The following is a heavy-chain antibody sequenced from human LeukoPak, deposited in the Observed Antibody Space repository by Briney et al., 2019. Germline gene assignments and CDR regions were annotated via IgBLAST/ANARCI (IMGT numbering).Heavy chain of an antibody. Sequence: ASVKVSCRASGYTFTSYGISWVRQAPGQGLEWMGWISAYNGNTNYAQKLQGRVTMTTDTSTSTAYMELRSLRSDDTAVYYCARALRPQDYYDSSGYYFDFDYWGQGTLVTVSS. D-gene: IGHD3-22*01. CDR1: GYTFTSYG. CDR2: ISAYNGNT. V-gene: IGHV1-18*01. CDR3: ARALRPQDYYDSSGYYFDFDY. J-gene: IGHJ4*02.